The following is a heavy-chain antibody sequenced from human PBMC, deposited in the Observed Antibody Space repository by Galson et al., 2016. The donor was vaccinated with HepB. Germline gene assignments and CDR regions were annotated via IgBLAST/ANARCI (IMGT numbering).Heavy chain of an antibody. CDR2: ISVTSTYT. V-gene: IGHV3-11*06. CDR1: GFTFSDYY. D-gene: IGHD2-21*02. Sequence: SLRLSCAASGFTFSDYYMSWIRQAPGKGLEWVSYISVTSTYTNYAGSVKGRFTVSRDNAKNSQYLQMNTLRAEDTAIYYCARVRGSYCGGDCSDYYFDYWGQGTLVTVSS. J-gene: IGHJ4*02. CDR3: ARVRGSYCGGDCSDYYFDY.